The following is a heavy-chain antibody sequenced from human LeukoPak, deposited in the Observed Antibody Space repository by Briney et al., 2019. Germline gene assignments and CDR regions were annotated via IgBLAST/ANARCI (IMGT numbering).Heavy chain of an antibody. CDR3: ARGQMIRITIFGVVIHHRPNWFDP. J-gene: IGHJ5*02. V-gene: IGHV4-59*12. D-gene: IGHD3-3*01. Sequence: SETLSLTCTVSGGSISSYYWSWIRQPPGKGLEWIGYIYYSGSTNYNPSLKSRVTISVDTSKNQFSLKLSSVTAADTAVYYCARGQMIRITIFGVVIHHRPNWFDPWGQGTLVTVSS. CDR2: IYYSGST. CDR1: GGSISSYY.